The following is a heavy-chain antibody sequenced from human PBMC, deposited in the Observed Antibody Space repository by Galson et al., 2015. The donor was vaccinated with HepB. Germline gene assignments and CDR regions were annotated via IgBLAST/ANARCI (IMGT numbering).Heavy chain of an antibody. CDR3: ARDSSGKSDP. J-gene: IGHJ5*02. Sequence: SVKVSCKVSGYTLTELSMHWVRQAPGKGLEWMGGFDPEDGETSYAQKFQGRVTMTRDTSTSTVYMELSSLRSEDTAVYYCARDSSGKSDPWGQGTLVTVSS. V-gene: IGHV1-24*01. D-gene: IGHD1-1*01. CDR2: FDPEDGET. CDR1: GYTLTELS.